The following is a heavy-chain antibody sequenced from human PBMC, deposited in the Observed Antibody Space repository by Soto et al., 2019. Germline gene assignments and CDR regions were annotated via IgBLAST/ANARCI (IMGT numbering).Heavy chain of an antibody. Sequence: SETLSLTCAVDGGSVSKYYWSWIRQPPGKGPEWIGEVSNYNPSLKSRVTILVDTSKNHLSLRLASATAADTAVYYCARKHYSGFDLWGQGALVTVSS. J-gene: IGHJ4*02. V-gene: IGHV4-34*01. CDR1: GGSVSKYY. D-gene: IGHD4-4*01. CDR3: ARKHYSGFDL. CDR2: VS.